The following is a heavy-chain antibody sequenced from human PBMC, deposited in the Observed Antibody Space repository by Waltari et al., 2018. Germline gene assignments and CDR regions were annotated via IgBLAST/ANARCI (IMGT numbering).Heavy chain of an antibody. D-gene: IGHD2-2*02. Sequence: QEQLVESGGGVVQPGRSLRLSCAASGFSFNNHAMHWVRPAPGKGLDWVTIIDYDGKKSYYADSVKCRFTISRDNSKNSLYLQMNSLRVEDTAVYYCVRDIAIEDVWYFDLWGRGTLFTVSS. J-gene: IGHJ2*01. CDR3: VRDIAIEDVWYFDL. CDR1: GFSFNNHA. V-gene: IGHV3-30*04. CDR2: IDYDGKKS.